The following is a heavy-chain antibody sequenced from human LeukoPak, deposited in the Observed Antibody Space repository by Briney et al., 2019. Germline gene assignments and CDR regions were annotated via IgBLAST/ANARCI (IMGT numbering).Heavy chain of an antibody. CDR2: IYYSGST. V-gene: IGHV4-30-4*08. Sequence: LRLSCAASGFTFSSYAMSWVRQPPGKGLEWIGYIYYSGSTYYNPSLKSRVTISVDTSKNQFSLKLSSVTAADTAVYYCARERYVDTVPPAFDIWGQGTMVTVSS. CDR3: ARERYVDTVPPAFDI. D-gene: IGHD5-18*01. CDR1: GFTFSSYA. J-gene: IGHJ3*02.